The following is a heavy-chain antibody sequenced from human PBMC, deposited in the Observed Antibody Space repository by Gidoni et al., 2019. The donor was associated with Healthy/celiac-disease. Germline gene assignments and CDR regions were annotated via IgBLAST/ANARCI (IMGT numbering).Heavy chain of an antibody. CDR1: GFTFSSYE. CDR2: ISSSGSTI. Sequence: EVQLVESGGGLVQPGGSLRLSCAASGFTFSSYEMNWVRQAPGKGLEWVSYISSSGSTIYYADSVKGRFTISRDNAKNSLYLQMNSLRAEDTAVYYCASLVVVAANDYWGQGTLVTVSS. J-gene: IGHJ4*02. D-gene: IGHD2-15*01. CDR3: ASLVVVAANDY. V-gene: IGHV3-48*03.